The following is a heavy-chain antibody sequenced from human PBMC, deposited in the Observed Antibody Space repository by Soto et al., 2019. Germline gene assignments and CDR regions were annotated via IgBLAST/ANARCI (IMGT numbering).Heavy chain of an antibody. CDR2: SNAANGYT. D-gene: IGHD3-16*01. CDR3: ARDGGSGMDV. J-gene: IGHJ6*02. Sequence: ASVKLSCTASGYTFTTYSMHWVRQAPGQRLEWMGWSNAANGYTEYSQDLQGRVTITRDTSANTAYMELSSLRSEDMAVYYCARDGGSGMDVWGQGPRSPSP. V-gene: IGHV1-3*02. CDR1: GYTFTTYS.